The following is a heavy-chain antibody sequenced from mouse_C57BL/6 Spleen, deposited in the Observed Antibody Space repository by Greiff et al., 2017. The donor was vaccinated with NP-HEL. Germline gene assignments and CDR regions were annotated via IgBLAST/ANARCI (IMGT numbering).Heavy chain of an antibody. CDR1: GFSLTSYA. V-gene: IGHV2-9-1*01. Sequence: VQRVESGPGLVAPSQSLSITCTVSGFSLTSYAISWVRQPPGKGLEWLGVIWTGGGTNYNSALKSRLSISKDNSKSQVFLKMNSLQTDDTARYYCATYYGSSYSYYYAMDYWGQGTSVTVSS. CDR2: IWTGGGT. CDR3: ATYYGSSYSYYYAMDY. D-gene: IGHD1-1*01. J-gene: IGHJ4*01.